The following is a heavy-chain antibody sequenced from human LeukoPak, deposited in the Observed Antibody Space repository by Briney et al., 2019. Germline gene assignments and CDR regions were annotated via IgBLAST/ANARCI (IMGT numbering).Heavy chain of an antibody. Sequence: GGSLRLSCAASGFTFSDYYMSWIRQAPGKGLEWVSYISSSSSYTNYADSVKGRFTISRDNAKNSLYLQMNSLRAEDTAAYYCARAKNYDYVWGSYGVNWFDPWGQGTLVTVSS. D-gene: IGHD3-16*01. J-gene: IGHJ5*02. CDR3: ARAKNYDYVWGSYGVNWFDP. CDR2: ISSSSSYT. CDR1: GFTFSDYY. V-gene: IGHV3-11*05.